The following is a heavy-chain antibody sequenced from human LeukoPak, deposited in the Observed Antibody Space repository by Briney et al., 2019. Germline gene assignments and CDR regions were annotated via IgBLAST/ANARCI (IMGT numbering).Heavy chain of an antibody. V-gene: IGHV3-33*05. CDR1: GFTFSSYG. J-gene: IGHJ3*02. D-gene: IGHD6-13*01. Sequence: GGSLRLSCAASGFTFSSYGMHWVRQAPGKGLEWVAVISYDGSNKYYADSVKGRFTISKDNSKNTLYLQMNSLRAEDTAVYYCARWRFRAAAGPESDAFDIWGQGTMVTVSS. CDR3: ARWRFRAAAGPESDAFDI. CDR2: ISYDGSNK.